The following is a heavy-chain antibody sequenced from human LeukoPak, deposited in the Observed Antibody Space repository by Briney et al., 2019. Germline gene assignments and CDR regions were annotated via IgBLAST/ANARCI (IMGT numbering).Heavy chain of an antibody. J-gene: IGHJ4*02. V-gene: IGHV4-4*07. CDR1: GGSISSYY. D-gene: IGHD6-19*01. CDR2: IYTSGST. Sequence: SETLSLTCTVSGGSISSYYWSWIRQPAGKGLEWIGRIYTSGSTNYNPSLKSRVTISVDRSKNQFSLKLSSVTAADTAVYYCAREGAVALYFDYWGQGTLVTVSS. CDR3: AREGAVALYFDY.